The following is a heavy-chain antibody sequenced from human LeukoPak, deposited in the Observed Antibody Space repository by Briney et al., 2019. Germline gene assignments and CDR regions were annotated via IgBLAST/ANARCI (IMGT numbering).Heavy chain of an antibody. CDR3: AKKYSYGSGAGDALDI. D-gene: IGHD3-10*01. Sequence: GRSLRLCCAASGFTFSSFGMHWVRQAPGKGLEWVAVISYDGSLKHYLDSVKGRFTISRDNSKNTLYLQMDSLRVEDTAVYHCAKKYSYGSGAGDALDIWGHGTLVTVSS. J-gene: IGHJ3*02. V-gene: IGHV3-30*18. CDR2: ISYDGSLK. CDR1: GFTFSSFG.